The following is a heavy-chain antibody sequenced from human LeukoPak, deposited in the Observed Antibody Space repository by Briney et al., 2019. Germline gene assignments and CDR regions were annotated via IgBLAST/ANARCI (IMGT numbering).Heavy chain of an antibody. CDR3: AKDGARGSSGWYLSNWFDP. CDR2: ISHDGSNK. Sequence: GRSLRLSCAASGFTFSSYGMHWVRQAPGKGLEWVAVISHDGSNKYYADSVKGRFTISRDNSKNTLYLQMNSLRAEDTAVYYCAKDGARGSSGWYLSNWFDPWGQGTLVTVSS. J-gene: IGHJ5*02. CDR1: GFTFSSYG. V-gene: IGHV3-30*18. D-gene: IGHD6-19*01.